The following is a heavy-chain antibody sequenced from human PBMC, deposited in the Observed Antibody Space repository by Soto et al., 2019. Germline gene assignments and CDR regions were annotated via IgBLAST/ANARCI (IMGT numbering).Heavy chain of an antibody. D-gene: IGHD5-18*01. V-gene: IGHV3-30*04. CDR3: AREGVIQLWPYYYYGMDV. J-gene: IGHJ6*02. Sequence: GGSLRLSCAASGFTFSSYAMQWVRQAPGKGLEWVAVISYDGSNKYYADSVKGRFTISRDNSKNTLYLQMNSLRAEDTAVYYCAREGVIQLWPYYYYGMDVWGQGTTVTVSS. CDR1: GFTFSSYA. CDR2: ISYDGSNK.